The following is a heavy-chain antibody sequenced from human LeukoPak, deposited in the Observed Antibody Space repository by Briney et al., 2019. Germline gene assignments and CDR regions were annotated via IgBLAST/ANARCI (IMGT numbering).Heavy chain of an antibody. V-gene: IGHV4-61*02. CDR3: ARSNYDILTGYYFWYFDL. J-gene: IGHJ2*01. CDR1: GGSIRSGSYY. CDR2: IYTSGST. D-gene: IGHD3-9*01. Sequence: TLSLTWTVSGGSIRSGSYYWSWIRQPAGKGLEWIGRIYTSGSTNYNPSLKSRVTISVDTSKNQFSLKLSSVTAADTAVYYCARSNYDILTGYYFWYFDLWGRGTLVTVSS.